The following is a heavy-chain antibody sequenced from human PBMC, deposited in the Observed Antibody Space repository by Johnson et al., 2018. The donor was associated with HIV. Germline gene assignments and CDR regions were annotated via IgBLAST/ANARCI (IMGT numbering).Heavy chain of an antibody. CDR2: ISSSGSTI. Sequence: QVQLVESGGGLDKPGGSLRPSCAASGFTFSDYYMSWIRQAAGRGLEWVSYISSSGSTIYYADSVKGRFTLPRDNAKNSLYLQMNSLRAEDTAVYYCARWGPYDSLTGYDAFDIWGQGTMVTVSS. CDR3: ARWGPYDSLTGYDAFDI. CDR1: GFTFSDYY. J-gene: IGHJ3*02. V-gene: IGHV3-11*04. D-gene: IGHD3-9*01.